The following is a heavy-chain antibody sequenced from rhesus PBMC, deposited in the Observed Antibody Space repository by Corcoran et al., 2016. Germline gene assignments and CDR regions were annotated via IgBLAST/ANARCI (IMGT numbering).Heavy chain of an antibody. CDR3: ARGVWTAGTPNYFDY. V-gene: IGHV3S18*01. Sequence: EVQLVESGGGLAKPGGSLRLSCAASGFSFSDYYMYWVRQAPGKGLDLFSVISYTGGSTYYSDSVKGRFTISRENAKNTLYLQMDSLRAEDTAVYYCARGVWTAGTPNYFDYWGQGVLVTVSS. D-gene: IGHD5-24*01. J-gene: IGHJ4*01. CDR2: ISYTGGST. CDR1: GFSFSDYY.